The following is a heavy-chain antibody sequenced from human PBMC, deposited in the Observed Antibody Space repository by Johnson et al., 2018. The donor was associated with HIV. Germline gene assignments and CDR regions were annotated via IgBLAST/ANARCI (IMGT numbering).Heavy chain of an antibody. J-gene: IGHJ3*02. D-gene: IGHD3-22*01. CDR1: GFTFSSYA. V-gene: IGHV3-30-3*01. Sequence: QVRLVESRGVLVQPGGSLRLSCAASGFTFSSYAMHWVRQAPGKGLEWVAVISYDGSNKYYADSVKGRFTISRDNSKNTLYLQMNSLRAEDTAVYYCARSQTMIVDGADAFDIWGQGTMVTVSS. CDR3: ARSQTMIVDGADAFDI. CDR2: ISYDGSNK.